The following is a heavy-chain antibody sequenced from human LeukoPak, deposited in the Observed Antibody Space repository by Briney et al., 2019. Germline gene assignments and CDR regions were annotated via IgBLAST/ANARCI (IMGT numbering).Heavy chain of an antibody. CDR3: ARGGDGYNLAGDY. D-gene: IGHD5-24*01. CDR1: GFTFSRYT. J-gene: IGHJ4*02. Sequence: GGSLRFSCAVSGFTFSRYTMNWVRQAPGKGLEWVSSISSSSSYIYYADSVKGRFTISRDNAKNSVFLQMTSLRAEDTAVYYCARGGDGYNLAGDYWGQGTLVTVSS. V-gene: IGHV3-21*01. CDR2: ISSSSSYI.